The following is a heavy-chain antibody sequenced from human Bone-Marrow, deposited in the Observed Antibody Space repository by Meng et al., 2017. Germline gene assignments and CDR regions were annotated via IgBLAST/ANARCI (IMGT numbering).Heavy chain of an antibody. V-gene: IGHV4-34*01. CDR2: IHHSGRT. J-gene: IGHJ4*02. Sequence: GSLRLSCAVYGGSFSGYYWSWIRQPPGKGLEWIGEIHHSGRTNYNPSLKSRVTISVDTSKNQFSLKLSSVTAADTAVYYCARRVCSSTSCYGGYFDYWGQGTLVTVSS. D-gene: IGHD2-2*01. CDR3: ARRVCSSTSCYGGYFDY. CDR1: GGSFSGYY.